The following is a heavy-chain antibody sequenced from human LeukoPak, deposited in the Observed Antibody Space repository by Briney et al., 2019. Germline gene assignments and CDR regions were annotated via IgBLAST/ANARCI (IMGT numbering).Heavy chain of an antibody. Sequence: GGSLRLSCAASGFTFSSYWMSWVRQAPGKRLEWVANIKQDGSEKYYVDSVKGRFTISRDNAKNSLYLQMNSLRAEDTAVYYCARDQSYDFWSWGYYMDVWGKGTTVTVSS. CDR3: ARDQSYDFWSWGYYMDV. CDR2: IKQDGSEK. V-gene: IGHV3-7*01. D-gene: IGHD3-3*01. CDR1: GFTFSSYW. J-gene: IGHJ6*03.